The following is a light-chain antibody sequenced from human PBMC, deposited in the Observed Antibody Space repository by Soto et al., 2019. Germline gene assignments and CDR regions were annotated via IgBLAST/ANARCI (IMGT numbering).Light chain of an antibody. J-gene: IGKJ4*01. CDR3: MQGTYWPRLT. V-gene: IGKV2-30*01. CDR1: QSLVYSDGNTY. CDR2: NVS. Sequence: DVVMTQSPLSLPVTLGQPASISCRSSQSLVYSDGNTYLNWFHQRPGQSPRRLIYNVSNRDSGVPDRFSGSGSGTDFTLTISRVEAEDVGVYYCMQGTYWPRLTFGGGTKVEIK.